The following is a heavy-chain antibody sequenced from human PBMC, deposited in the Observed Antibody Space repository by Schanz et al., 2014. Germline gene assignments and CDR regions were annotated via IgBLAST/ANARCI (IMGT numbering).Heavy chain of an antibody. V-gene: IGHV3-48*02. Sequence: EVQLVESEGGLVQPGGSLRLSCEGSGFSFSDYPMNWVRLAPGKGLEWLAYISAASSSIHYADSVKGRFTISRDNARNSVYLHMSSLRDEDTALYYCTRTPFYFFHGMDVWGQGTLVAVSS. CDR3: TRTPFYFFHGMDV. CDR2: ISAASSSI. CDR1: GFSFSDYP. J-gene: IGHJ6*02.